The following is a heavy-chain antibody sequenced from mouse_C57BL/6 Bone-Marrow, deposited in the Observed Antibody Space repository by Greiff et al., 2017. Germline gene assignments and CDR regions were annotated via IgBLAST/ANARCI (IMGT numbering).Heavy chain of an antibody. CDR1: GYTFTDYE. J-gene: IGHJ2*01. V-gene: IGHV1-15*01. Sequence: VQLQQSGAELVRPGASVTLSCKASGYTFTDYEMHWVKQTPVQGLEWIGSIGPETGGTAYHQKFKGKAILTADKSSSTAYMELRSLTSEDSAIYYCTVLDYWGQGTTLTVSS. CDR2: IGPETGGT. CDR3: TVLDY.